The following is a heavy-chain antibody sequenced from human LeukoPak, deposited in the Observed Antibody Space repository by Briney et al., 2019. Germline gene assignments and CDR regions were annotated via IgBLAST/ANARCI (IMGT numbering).Heavy chain of an antibody. V-gene: IGHV4-39*07. CDR3: ARVRRDEYCSSTSCYNWFDP. J-gene: IGHJ5*02. CDR1: GGSISSYY. CDR2: IYYSGST. D-gene: IGHD2-2*01. Sequence: SETLSLTCTVSGGSISSYYWGWIRQPPGKGLEWIGSIYYSGSTYYNPSLKSRVTISVDTSKNQFSLKLSSVTAADTAVYYCARVRRDEYCSSTSCYNWFDPWGQGTLVTVSS.